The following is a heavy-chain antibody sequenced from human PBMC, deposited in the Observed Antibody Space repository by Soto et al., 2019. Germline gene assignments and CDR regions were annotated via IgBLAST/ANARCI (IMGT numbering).Heavy chain of an antibody. CDR1: GFTFSSYW. CDR2: INSDGSST. Sequence: GGSLRLSCAASGFTFSSYWMHWVRQAPGKGLVWVSRINSDGSSTSYADSVKGRFTISRDNAKNTLYLQMNSLRAEDTAVYYCARGQGTHHLSWGYHLGYYYYGMDVWGQGTTVTVSS. D-gene: IGHD3-16*01. V-gene: IGHV3-74*01. CDR3: ARGQGTHHLSWGYHLGYYYYGMDV. J-gene: IGHJ6*02.